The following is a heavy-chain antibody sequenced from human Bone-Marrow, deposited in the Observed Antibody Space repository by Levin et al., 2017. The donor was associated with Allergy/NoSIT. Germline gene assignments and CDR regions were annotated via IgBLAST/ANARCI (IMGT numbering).Heavy chain of an antibody. CDR1: GFTFSSYG. J-gene: IGHJ4*02. Sequence: GESLKISCAVSGFTFSSYGMHWVRQAPGKGLEWVAVISYQGTNKYYADSVKGRFTISRDNSDNTLHLQMNSLTAEDTALYYCAKAYYGDYDVAYWGQGTLVTVSS. CDR3: AKAYYGDYDVAY. V-gene: IGHV3-30*18. CDR2: ISYQGTNK. D-gene: IGHD4-17*01.